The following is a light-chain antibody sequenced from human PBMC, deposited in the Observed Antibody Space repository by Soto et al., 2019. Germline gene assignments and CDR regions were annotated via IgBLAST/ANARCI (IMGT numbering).Light chain of an antibody. CDR2: DAS. J-gene: IGKJ2*01. Sequence: EIVLTQSPATLSLSPGERATLSCRASQSISRSLGWYQQKPGQAPRLLIYDASNRPTGIPARFSGSGSETDFTLTISSLEPEDFAVYYCQQRYNWPPYTFGQGTRLEIK. V-gene: IGKV3-11*01. CDR1: QSISRS. CDR3: QQRYNWPPYT.